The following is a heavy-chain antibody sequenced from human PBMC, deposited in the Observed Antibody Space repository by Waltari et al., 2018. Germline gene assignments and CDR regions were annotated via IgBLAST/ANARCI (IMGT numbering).Heavy chain of an antibody. Sequence: QVQLQESGPGLVKPSETLSLTCTVSGGSISSYYWSWIRQPPGKGLEWIGYIYYSGSTNYNPSLKSRVTISVDTSKNQFSLKLSSVTAADTAVYYCARLEYSSGFHFDYWGQGTLVTVSS. V-gene: IGHV4-59*08. CDR2: IYYSGST. J-gene: IGHJ4*02. CDR1: GGSISSYY. D-gene: IGHD6-19*01. CDR3: ARLEYSSGFHFDY.